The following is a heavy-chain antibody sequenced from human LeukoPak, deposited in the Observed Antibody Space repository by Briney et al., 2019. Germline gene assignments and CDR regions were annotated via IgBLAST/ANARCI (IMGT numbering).Heavy chain of an antibody. Sequence: PSETLSLTCTVSGGSISSYYWSWIRQPPGKGLEWIRYIYYSGSTNYNPSLKSRVTISVDTSKNQFSLKLSSVTAADTAVYYCARAGELTSQQFDYWGQGTLVTVSS. CDR2: IYYSGST. CDR1: GGSISSYY. J-gene: IGHJ4*02. CDR3: ARAGELTSQQFDY. D-gene: IGHD1-7*01. V-gene: IGHV4-59*01.